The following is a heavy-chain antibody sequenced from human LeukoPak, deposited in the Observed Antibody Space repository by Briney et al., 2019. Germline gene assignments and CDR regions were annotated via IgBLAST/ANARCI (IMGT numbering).Heavy chain of an antibody. D-gene: IGHD3-10*01. J-gene: IGHJ4*02. CDR3: ARGTMAGHFDY. CDR2: IGTAGDT. V-gene: IGHV3-13*01. CDR1: GFTFSSYD. Sequence: GGSLRLSCAASGFTFSSYDMHWVRQATGKGLEWVSAIGTAGDTYYPGSVKGRFTISRENAENSLYLQMNSLRAGDTAVYYCARGTMAGHFDYWGQGTLVTVSS.